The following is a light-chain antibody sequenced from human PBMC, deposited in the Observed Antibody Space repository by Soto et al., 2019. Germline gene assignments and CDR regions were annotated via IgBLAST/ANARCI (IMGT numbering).Light chain of an antibody. J-gene: IGKJ2*01. Sequence: EIVLTQSPATLSLSPGERASLSCGASQGISRYYLAWYQQKPGLAPRLLLYDTSNRATGIPPRFSGSGSGTDFTLTISRLEPEDFAVYYCQQYASPPYTFGQGTKLEIK. CDR1: QGISRYY. V-gene: IGKV3D-20*01. CDR2: DTS. CDR3: QQYASPPYT.